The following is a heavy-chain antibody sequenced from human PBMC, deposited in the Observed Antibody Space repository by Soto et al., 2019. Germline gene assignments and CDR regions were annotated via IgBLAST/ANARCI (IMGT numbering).Heavy chain of an antibody. CDR3: ARDHGMFLSYYYYGMDV. V-gene: IGHV1-58*01. D-gene: IGHD3-10*02. Sequence: ASVKVSWKASGFTFTSSAVQWVRQARGQRLEWIGWIVVGSGNTNYAQKFQERVTITRDMSTSTAYMELSSLRGEDSAVYYCARDHGMFLSYYYYGMDVWGQGTTVTVSS. CDR2: IVVGSGNT. J-gene: IGHJ6*02. CDR1: GFTFTSSA.